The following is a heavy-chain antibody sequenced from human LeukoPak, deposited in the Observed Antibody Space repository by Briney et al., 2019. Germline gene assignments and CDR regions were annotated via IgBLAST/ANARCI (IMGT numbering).Heavy chain of an antibody. Sequence: PSETLSLTCAVYGGSFSGYYWSWLRQPPGKGLEWIGEINHSGSTNYNPSLKSRVTISVDTSKNQFSLKLSSVPAADTAVYYCARYKDRLGYSSSWYYFDYWGQGTLVTVSS. V-gene: IGHV4-34*01. CDR3: ARYKDRLGYSSSWYYFDY. D-gene: IGHD6-13*01. CDR1: GGSFSGYY. CDR2: INHSGST. J-gene: IGHJ4*02.